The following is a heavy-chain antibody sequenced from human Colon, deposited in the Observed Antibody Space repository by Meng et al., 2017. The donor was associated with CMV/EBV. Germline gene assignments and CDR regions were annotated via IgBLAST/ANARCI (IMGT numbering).Heavy chain of an antibody. Sequence: SQTPSLTGAISGDSLSSNSAAWNWIRQSPSRGLEWLGRAYYKSKWYYDYAVSVKSRITINPDTSKNQFSLQLNSVTPEDTAVYYCARVLLWFGGGRYYGMDVWGQGTTVTVSS. CDR3: ARVLLWFGGGRYYGMDV. V-gene: IGHV6-1*01. CDR1: GDSLSSNSAA. D-gene: IGHD3-10*01. CDR2: AYYKSKWYY. J-gene: IGHJ6*02.